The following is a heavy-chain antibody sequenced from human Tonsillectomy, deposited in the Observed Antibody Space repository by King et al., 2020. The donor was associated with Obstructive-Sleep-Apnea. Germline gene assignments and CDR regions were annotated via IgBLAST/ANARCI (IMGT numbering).Heavy chain of an antibody. CDR3: ARGAVTGYYFDY. J-gene: IGHJ4*02. V-gene: IGHV4-4*02. CDR2: IYDGGNT. Sequence: VQLQESGPGLVKPSGTLSLTCAVSGGSISSSTWWSWVRQPAGKGLEWIGEIYDGGNTNYNPSLKSRVTISVDKSKNQFSLSLPSVAAADTALYYCARGAVTGYYFDYWGQGTLVTVSS. D-gene: IGHD2-21*02. CDR1: GGSISSSTW.